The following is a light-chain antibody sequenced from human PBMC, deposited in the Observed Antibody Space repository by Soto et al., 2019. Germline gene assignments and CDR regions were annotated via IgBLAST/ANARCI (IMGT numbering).Light chain of an antibody. J-gene: IGKJ3*01. CDR2: GAS. V-gene: IGKV3-20*01. CDR1: QSISSW. Sequence: TQSPSTLSASVGDRVTITCRASQSISSWLAWYQQKRGQAPRLLIYGASSRATGIPDRFSGSGSGTDFTLTISRLEPEDFSVYYCHQYGTAPLTFGPGTKVDIK. CDR3: HQYGTAPLT.